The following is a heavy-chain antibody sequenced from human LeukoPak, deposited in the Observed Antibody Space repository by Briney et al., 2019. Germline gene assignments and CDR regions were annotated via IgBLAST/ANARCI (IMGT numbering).Heavy chain of an antibody. V-gene: IGHV4-39*01. D-gene: IGHD2-15*01. CDR3: ARTQTPDS. CDR2: IFYSGNT. Sequence: PSETLSLTCTVSGGSIGSGSHYWAWIRQPPGKGLEWIGTIFYSGNTYYNPSLKSRVTISVDTSKNQFSLKVNSVTAADTAVYYCARTQTPDSWGQGTLVTVSS. CDR1: GGSIGSGSHY. J-gene: IGHJ4*02.